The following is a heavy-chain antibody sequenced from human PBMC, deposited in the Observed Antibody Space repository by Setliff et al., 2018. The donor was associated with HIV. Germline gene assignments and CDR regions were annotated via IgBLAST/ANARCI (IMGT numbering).Heavy chain of an antibody. CDR1: GGSISGYY. Sequence: SETLSLTCSVSGGSISGYYWSWIRQPPGKGLEWTGYIFYSGSTNYNPSLKSRVTISVDTSKNQFSLKLSSVTAADTAVYYCARQSDSSGYFPSWYFDYWAQGTLVTVSS. V-gene: IGHV4-59*08. J-gene: IGHJ4*02. CDR3: ARQSDSSGYFPSWYFDY. CDR2: IFYSGST. D-gene: IGHD3-22*01.